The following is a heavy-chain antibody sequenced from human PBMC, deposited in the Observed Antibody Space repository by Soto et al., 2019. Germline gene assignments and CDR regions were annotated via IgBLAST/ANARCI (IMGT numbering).Heavy chain of an antibody. D-gene: IGHD3-22*01. CDR3: ARDPPPYYYDSSGTTDY. V-gene: IGHV3-30-3*01. J-gene: IGHJ4*02. CDR2: ISYDGSNK. CDR1: GFTFSSYA. Sequence: GGSLRLSCAASGFTFSSYAMHWVRQAPGKGLEWVAVISYDGSNKYYADSVKGRFTISRDNSKNTLYLQMNSLRAEDTAVYYCARDPPPYYYDSSGTTDYWGQGTLVTVSS.